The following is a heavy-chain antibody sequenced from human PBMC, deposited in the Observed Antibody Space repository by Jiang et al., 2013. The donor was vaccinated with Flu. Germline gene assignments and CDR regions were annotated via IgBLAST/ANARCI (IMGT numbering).Heavy chain of an antibody. J-gene: IGHJ6*02. Sequence: SGAEVKKPGSSVKVSCKASGGTFSSYAISWVRQAPGQGLEWMGGIIPIFGTANYAQKFQGRVTITADESTSTAYMELSSLRSEDTAVYYCAREEGEWMLAAAQWVGGNYYYGMDVVGPRDHGHRLL. CDR2: IIPIFGTA. V-gene: IGHV1-69*01. CDR1: GGTFSSYA. CDR3: AREEGEWMLAAAQWVGGNYYYGMDV. D-gene: IGHD6-13*01.